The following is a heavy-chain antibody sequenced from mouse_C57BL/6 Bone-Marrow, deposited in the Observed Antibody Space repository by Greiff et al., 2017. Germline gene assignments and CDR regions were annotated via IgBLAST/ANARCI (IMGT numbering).Heavy chain of an antibody. CDR3: ASKGYYDWYFDV. CDR2: IDPSDSET. CDR1: GYTFTSYW. J-gene: IGHJ1*03. Sequence: QVQLQQPGAELVRPGSSVKLSCKASGYTFTSYWMHWVKQRPIQGLEWIGNIDPSDSETHYNQKFKDKATLPVEKPSSPAYMQLSILTSEDSAVYYCASKGYYDWYFDVWGTGTTVTVSS. D-gene: IGHD2-3*01. V-gene: IGHV1-52*01.